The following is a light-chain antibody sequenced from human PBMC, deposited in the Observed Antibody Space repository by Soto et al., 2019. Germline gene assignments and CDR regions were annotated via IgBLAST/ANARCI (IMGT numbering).Light chain of an antibody. Sequence: EIVMTQSPATLSVYPGERATLSCRASQSVSSNLAWYQQKPGQAPRLLIYGASTRATGIPARFSGSGSGTEFTLTISSLQSEDFAIYYCQQYNNWLMLSFGGGTKVDI. V-gene: IGKV3-15*01. J-gene: IGKJ4*01. CDR3: QQYNNWLMLS. CDR2: GAS. CDR1: QSVSSN.